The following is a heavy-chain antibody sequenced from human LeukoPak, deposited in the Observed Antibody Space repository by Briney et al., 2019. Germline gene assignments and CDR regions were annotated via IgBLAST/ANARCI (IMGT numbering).Heavy chain of an antibody. V-gene: IGHV1-69*13. J-gene: IGHJ4*02. D-gene: IGHD4-17*01. CDR1: GGTFSSYA. CDR3: ARDNGYGDCEGYFDY. CDR2: IIPIFGTA. Sequence: AASVNVSCKASGGTFSSYAISWVRQAPGQGLEWMGGIIPIFGTANYAQKFQGRVTITADESTSTAYMELSSLRSEDTAVYYCARDNGYGDCEGYFDYWGQGTLVTVSS.